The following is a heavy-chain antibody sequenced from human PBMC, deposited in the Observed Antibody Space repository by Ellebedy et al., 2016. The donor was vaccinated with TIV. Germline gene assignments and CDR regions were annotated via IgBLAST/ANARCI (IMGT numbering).Heavy chain of an antibody. CDR1: GFTFTSYW. Sequence: GESLKISXAPSGFTFTSYWMSWVRQAPGKGLEWVANIQQYGSEKYYVDSVKGRFTISRDNAKSSLYLQMDILRPEDTAVYFCARGVPTGVDWFDPWGQGTLVTVSS. J-gene: IGHJ5*02. D-gene: IGHD1-14*01. CDR2: IQQYGSEK. CDR3: ARGVPTGVDWFDP. V-gene: IGHV3-7*03.